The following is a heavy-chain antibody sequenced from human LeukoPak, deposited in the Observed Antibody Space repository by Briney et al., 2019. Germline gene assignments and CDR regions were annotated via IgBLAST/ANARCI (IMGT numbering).Heavy chain of an antibody. CDR3: ARVKGASGSYGLYAFDI. Sequence: VASVKVSCKASGYTFTGYYMHWVRQASGQGLEWMGWISAYNGNTNYAQKLQGRVTMTTDTSTSTAYMELRSLRSDDTAVYYCARVKGASGSYGLYAFDIWGQGTMVTVSS. CDR1: GYTFTGYY. CDR2: ISAYNGNT. D-gene: IGHD1-26*01. V-gene: IGHV1-18*04. J-gene: IGHJ3*02.